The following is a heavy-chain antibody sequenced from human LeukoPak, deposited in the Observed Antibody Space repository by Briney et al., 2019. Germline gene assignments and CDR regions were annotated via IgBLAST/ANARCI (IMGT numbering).Heavy chain of an antibody. CDR3: ARGAFYSGYEI. Sequence: KPSETLSLTCTISGGSTSRRSYYWSWIRQHPGKGLEWIGYIYYSGSTYYNPSLKSRVTISVDTSKNQFSLKLSSVTAADTAVYYCARGAFYSGYEIWGQGTLVTVSS. D-gene: IGHD5-12*01. CDR2: IYYSGST. J-gene: IGHJ4*02. CDR1: GGSTSRRSYY. V-gene: IGHV4-31*03.